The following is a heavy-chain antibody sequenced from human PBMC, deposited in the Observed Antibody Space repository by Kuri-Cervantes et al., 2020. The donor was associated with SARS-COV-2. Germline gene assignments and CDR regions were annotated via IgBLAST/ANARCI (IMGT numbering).Heavy chain of an antibody. CDR1: GFTFSSYA. V-gene: IGHV3-23*01. Sequence: GESLKISCAASGFTFSSYAMTWVRQAPGKGLEWVSGISESGDITDYADSVKGRFTISRDSSKNTLYLQMDSLKVEDTAAYDCAKGGVLGQTLHFWGQGTLVTVSS. J-gene: IGHJ4*02. CDR3: AKGGVLGQTLHF. D-gene: IGHD3-16*01. CDR2: ISESGDIT.